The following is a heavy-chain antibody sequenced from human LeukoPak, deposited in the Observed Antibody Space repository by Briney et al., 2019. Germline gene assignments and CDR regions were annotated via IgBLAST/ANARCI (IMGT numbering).Heavy chain of an antibody. CDR2: INHSGST. J-gene: IGHJ4*02. Sequence: SETLSLTCAVYGGSFSGYYWSWIRQPPGKGLEWIGEINHSGSTNYNPSLKSRATISVDTSKNQFSLKLSSVTAADTAVYYCARGGVAAAGTRAFDYWGQGTLVTVSS. V-gene: IGHV4-34*01. CDR1: GGSFSGYY. CDR3: ARGGVAAAGTRAFDY. D-gene: IGHD6-13*01.